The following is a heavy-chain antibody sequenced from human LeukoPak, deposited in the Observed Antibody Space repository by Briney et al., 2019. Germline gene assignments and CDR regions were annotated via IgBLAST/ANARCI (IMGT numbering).Heavy chain of an antibody. D-gene: IGHD2-2*01. V-gene: IGHV1-69*05. J-gene: IGHJ2*01. Sequence: GASVKVSCKASGGTFSSYAISWVRQAPGQGLEWMGGIIPIFGTANYAQKFQGRVTITTDESTSTAYVELSSLRSEDTAVYYCASRGCSSTSCYHTYWYFDLWGRGTLVTVSS. CDR2: IIPIFGTA. CDR1: GGTFSSYA. CDR3: ASRGCSSTSCYHTYWYFDL.